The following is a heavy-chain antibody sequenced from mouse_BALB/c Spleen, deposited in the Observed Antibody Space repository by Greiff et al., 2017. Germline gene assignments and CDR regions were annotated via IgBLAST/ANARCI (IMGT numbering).Heavy chain of an antibody. CDR3: ARDATGTFAY. CDR2: ISDDGSYT. CDR1: GFTFSDYY. D-gene: IGHD4-1*01. Sequence: EVKLMESGGGLVKPGGSLKLSCAASGFTFSDYYMYWVRQTPEKRLEWVATISDDGSYTYYPDSVKGRFTISRDNAKNNLYLQMSSLKSEDTAMYYCARDATGTFAYWGQGTLVTVSA. V-gene: IGHV5-4*02. J-gene: IGHJ3*01.